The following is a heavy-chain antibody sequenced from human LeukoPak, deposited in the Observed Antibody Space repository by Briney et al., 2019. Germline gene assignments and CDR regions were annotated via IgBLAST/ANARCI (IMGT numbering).Heavy chain of an antibody. Sequence: PSETLSLTCAVYGGSFSGYYWSWIRQPPGKGLEWIGEINHSGSTNYNPSLKRRVTISVDTSKNQFSLKLSSVTAADTAVYYCASAVVAENDYWGQGTLVTGSS. CDR3: ASAVVAENDY. CDR1: GGSFSGYY. D-gene: IGHD2-15*01. V-gene: IGHV4-34*01. J-gene: IGHJ4*02. CDR2: INHSGST.